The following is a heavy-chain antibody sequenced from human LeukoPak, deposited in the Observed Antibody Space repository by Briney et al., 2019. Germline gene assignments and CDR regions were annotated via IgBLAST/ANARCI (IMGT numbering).Heavy chain of an antibody. D-gene: IGHD3-10*01. CDR1: GFTFGSYT. CDR2: ISSTSTT. V-gene: IGHV3-48*02. J-gene: IGHJ4*02. CDR3: AAAGDY. Sequence: GGSLRLSCAASGFTFGSYTMNWVRQAPGKGLEWVSHISSTSTTYYADSVKGRFTTSRDNAKNLLYLQMNSLRDEDTAIYYCAAAGDYWGQGTLVTVSS.